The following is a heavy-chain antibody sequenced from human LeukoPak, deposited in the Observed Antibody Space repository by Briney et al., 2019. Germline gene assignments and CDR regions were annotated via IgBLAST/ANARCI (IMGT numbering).Heavy chain of an antibody. CDR2: IGTAGDT. CDR1: GFTFSSYD. D-gene: IGHD3-22*01. CDR3: ARALRYDSSGPTDAFDI. V-gene: IGHV3-13*01. Sequence: PGGSLRLSCAASGFTFSSYDMHWVRQATGKGLEWVSAIGTAGDTYYPGSVKGRFTISRENAKNSLYLQMNSLRAEDTAVYYCARALRYDSSGPTDAFDIWGQGTMVTVSS. J-gene: IGHJ3*02.